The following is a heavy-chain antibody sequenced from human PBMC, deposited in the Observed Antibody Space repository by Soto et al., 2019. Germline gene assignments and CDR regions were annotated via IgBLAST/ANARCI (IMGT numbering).Heavy chain of an antibody. D-gene: IGHD2-15*01. V-gene: IGHV3-48*02. CDR3: ARLTSILYGMDV. CDR2: ISGSIVSI. CDR1: GFTFSTYS. J-gene: IGHJ6*02. Sequence: GGSLRLSCAASGFTFSTYSMNWVRQAPGKGLEWVSYISGSIVSIYYADSVKGRFTVSRDNAQNSLFLEMNSLRDEDTAVYYCARLTSILYGMDVWGLGTTVTVSS.